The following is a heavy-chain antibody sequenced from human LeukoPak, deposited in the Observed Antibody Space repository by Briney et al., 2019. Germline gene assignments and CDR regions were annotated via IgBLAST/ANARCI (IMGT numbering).Heavy chain of an antibody. J-gene: IGHJ6*02. CDR3: ARHGYYYYGMDV. CDR1: GGSMSPYH. Sequence: SETLSLTCTVSGGSMSPYHWGWIRQPPGKGLEWTGYIYYSGSTNYNPSLNSRVTISVDTSKNQSSLKLSSVTAADTAVYYCARHGYYYYGMDVWGQGTTVTVSS. V-gene: IGHV4-59*08. CDR2: IYYSGST.